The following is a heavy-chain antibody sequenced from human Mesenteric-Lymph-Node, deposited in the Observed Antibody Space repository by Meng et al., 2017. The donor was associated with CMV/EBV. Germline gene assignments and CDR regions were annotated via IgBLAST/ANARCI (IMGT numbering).Heavy chain of an antibody. Sequence: GESLKISCEASGFSFSTHWMHWVRQAPGEGLVWVARINSDGRSISYADSVKGRFTISRDNAKNTVYLQMDSLRADDTAVYYCARLYSSSSGKGMDVWGQGTTVTVSS. CDR1: GFSFSTHW. V-gene: IGHV3-74*01. CDR2: INSDGRSI. J-gene: IGHJ6*02. D-gene: IGHD6-6*01. CDR3: ARLYSSSSGKGMDV.